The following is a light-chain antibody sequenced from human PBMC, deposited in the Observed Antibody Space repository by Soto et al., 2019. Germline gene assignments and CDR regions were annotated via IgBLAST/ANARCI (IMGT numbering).Light chain of an antibody. J-gene: IGKJ1*01. CDR1: QSISKL. Sequence: DIQMTQCPSNLSASVGDRVTITCRASQSISKLLAWYKHKPGKAPKRLIYKASRLESGVPSRFSRSGSGTEFTLTISSLQPDHCAPYYCQQYNSYPWPFGQGPRVEIK. CDR3: QQYNSYPWP. V-gene: IGKV1-5*03. CDR2: KAS.